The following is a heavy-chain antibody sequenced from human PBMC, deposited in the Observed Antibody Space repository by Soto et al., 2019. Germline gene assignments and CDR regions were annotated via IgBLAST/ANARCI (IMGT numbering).Heavy chain of an antibody. CDR3: AKDRGAFWGFTN. V-gene: IGHV3-23*01. Sequence: EVQLLESGGGLVHPGGSLRLSCAASGFTFNHYAMSWVRQAPGKGLEWVSAISGSGDKTYHADSLKGRLAIPRDNSKNTLFLQLNNLSADDTAVYYCAKDRGAFWGFTNWGLGTLVTVSS. CDR1: GFTFNHYA. D-gene: IGHD3-10*01. J-gene: IGHJ4*02. CDR2: ISGSGDKT.